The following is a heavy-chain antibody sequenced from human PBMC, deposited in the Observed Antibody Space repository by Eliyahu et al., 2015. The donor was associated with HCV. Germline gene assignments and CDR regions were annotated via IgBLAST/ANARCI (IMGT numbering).Heavy chain of an antibody. Sequence: EVQLLESGGGLVQPGGSLRLSCAASGFTFSNYAMSWVRQAPGKGLEWVSAFSGTGYSTYYADSVKGRFTISRDNYQNTLYLQMNNLRAEDTAVYYCAAGNEGFSYWGQGTLVTVSS. CDR1: GFTFSNYA. CDR3: AAGNEGFSY. J-gene: IGHJ4*02. CDR2: FSGTGYST. V-gene: IGHV3-23*01.